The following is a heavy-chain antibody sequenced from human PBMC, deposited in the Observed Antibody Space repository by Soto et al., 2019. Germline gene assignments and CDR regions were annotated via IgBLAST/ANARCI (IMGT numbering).Heavy chain of an antibody. Sequence: SETLSLTCTVSGGSISSGGYYWSWIRQHPGKGLEWIGYIYYSGSTYYNPSLKSRVTISVDTSKNQFSLKLSSVTAADTAVYYCGRDRSRGPSFWSGYYAPEGMDVWGQGTTVTVSS. CDR3: GRDRSRGPSFWSGYYAPEGMDV. J-gene: IGHJ6*02. V-gene: IGHV4-31*03. CDR1: GGSISSGGYY. D-gene: IGHD3-3*01. CDR2: IYYSGST.